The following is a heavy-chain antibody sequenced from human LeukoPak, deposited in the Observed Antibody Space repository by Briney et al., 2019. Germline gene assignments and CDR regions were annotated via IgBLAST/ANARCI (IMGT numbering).Heavy chain of an antibody. J-gene: IGHJ3*02. V-gene: IGHV1-24*01. Sequence: ASVKVSFKVSGYTLTELSMHWVRQAPGKGLEWMGGFDPEDGETIYAQKFQGRVTMTEDTSTDTAYMELSSLRSEDTAVYYCATVTIFGVVMRGGAFDIWGQGTMVTVSS. CDR2: FDPEDGET. CDR1: GYTLTELS. D-gene: IGHD3-3*01. CDR3: ATVTIFGVVMRGGAFDI.